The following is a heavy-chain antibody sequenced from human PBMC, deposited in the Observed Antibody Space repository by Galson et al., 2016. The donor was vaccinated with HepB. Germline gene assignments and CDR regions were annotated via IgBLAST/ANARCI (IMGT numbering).Heavy chain of an antibody. CDR1: GFTFRNYA. V-gene: IGHV3-23*01. D-gene: IGHD6-19*01. CDR3: TTWLSHHFDY. J-gene: IGHJ4*02. Sequence: SLRLSCAASGFTFRNYALSWVRRAPGKGLEWVSHIDGPTPNTHFADSVRGRFPIYRDNSRDTLYLQMDSLTAEDSAIYYCTTWLSHHFDYWGQGTRVTVSS. CDR2: IDGPTPNT.